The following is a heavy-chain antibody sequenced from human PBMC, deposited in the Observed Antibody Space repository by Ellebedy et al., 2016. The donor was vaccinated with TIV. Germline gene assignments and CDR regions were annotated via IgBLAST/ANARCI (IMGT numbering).Heavy chain of an antibody. J-gene: IGHJ4*02. V-gene: IGHV3-30*04. CDR2: IFDDGSNE. CDR3: ARGQRWLQMYYFDY. CDR1: GFRFSTYA. Sequence: GESLKISCAASGFRFSTYAMHWVRQAPGKGMEWVAVIFDDGSNEYYADSVRGRFTISRDVSKDTLYLQINSLRDEDTAVYYCARGQRWLQMYYFDYWGQGTLVIVSS. D-gene: IGHD5-24*01.